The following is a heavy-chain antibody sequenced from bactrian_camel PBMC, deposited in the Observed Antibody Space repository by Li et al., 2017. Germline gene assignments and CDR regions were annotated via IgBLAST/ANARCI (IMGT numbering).Heavy chain of an antibody. J-gene: IGHJ6*01. CDR3: ATARGFRDPPRTRDFKS. Sequence: QVQLVESGGGLVQPGGSLRLSCAASGSTFSSYYMSWVRQAPGKGLEWVSGIIDAGSSTAYIDSVKGRFTISRDNAKNTLYLQMDNLKPEDTSIYYCATARGFRDPPRTRDFKSWGQGTQVTVS. CDR1: GSTFSSYY. V-gene: IGHV3S28*01. CDR2: IIDAGSST. D-gene: IGHD1*01.